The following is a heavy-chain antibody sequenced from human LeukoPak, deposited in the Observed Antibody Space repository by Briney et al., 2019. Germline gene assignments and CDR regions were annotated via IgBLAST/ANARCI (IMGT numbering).Heavy chain of an antibody. CDR2: INPSGGST. J-gene: IGHJ4*02. Sequence: ASVKVSCTASGYTFTSYYMHWVRQAPGQGLEWMGIINPSGGSTSYAQTFQGRVTMTRDMSTSTVYMELSSLRSEDTAVYHCARAWSGGHNYFGGYWGQGTLVTVSS. V-gene: IGHV1-46*01. CDR1: GYTFTSYY. D-gene: IGHD5-24*01. CDR3: ARAWSGGHNYFGGY.